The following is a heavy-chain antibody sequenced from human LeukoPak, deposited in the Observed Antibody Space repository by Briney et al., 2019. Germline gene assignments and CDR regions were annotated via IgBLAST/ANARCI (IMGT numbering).Heavy chain of an antibody. CDR1: GDSISSYY. V-gene: IGHV4-59*08. Sequence: PSETLSLTCTVSGDSISSYYWNWIRQPPGKGLEWIGYIYNSGSTNYNPSLKSRVTISVDMSKNQFSLKLSAVTAADTAVYYCXXXXXXXSCYQGNWFDPWGQGTLVTVSS. CDR2: IYNSGST. CDR3: XXXXXXXSCYQGNWFDP. J-gene: IGHJ5*02. D-gene: IGHD2-15*01.